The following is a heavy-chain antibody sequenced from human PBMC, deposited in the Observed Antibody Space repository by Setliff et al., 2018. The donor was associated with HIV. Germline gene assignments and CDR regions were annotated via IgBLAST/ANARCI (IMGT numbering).Heavy chain of an antibody. J-gene: IGHJ5*02. CDR3: VKHVDSDFSGDPDWFDP. CDR2: FSYNGGR. V-gene: IGHV4-39*01. Sequence: SETLSLTCTVSGGSISDTNYYWGWIRQPPGKGLEWIGSFSYNGGRRYTPSLKSRVTISADMSKDQFSLNLNSVTAADTAVYYCVKHVDSDFSGDPDWFDPWGQGIPVTV. D-gene: IGHD2-15*01. CDR1: GGSISDTNYY.